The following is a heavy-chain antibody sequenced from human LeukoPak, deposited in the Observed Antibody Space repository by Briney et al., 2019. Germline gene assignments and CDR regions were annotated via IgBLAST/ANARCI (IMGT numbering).Heavy chain of an antibody. J-gene: IGHJ6*02. D-gene: IGHD2-15*01. CDR3: AREGVGYCSGGSCYGMDV. CDR1: GGSVSSGNYY. V-gene: IGHV4-61*01. Sequence: SETLSLTCAVSGGSVSSGNYYWNWIRQPPGKGLEWIGYIYYSGSTNYNPSLKSRVTISVDTSKNQFSLKLSSVTAADTAVYYCAREGVGYCSGGSCYGMDVWGQGTTVTVSS. CDR2: IYYSGST.